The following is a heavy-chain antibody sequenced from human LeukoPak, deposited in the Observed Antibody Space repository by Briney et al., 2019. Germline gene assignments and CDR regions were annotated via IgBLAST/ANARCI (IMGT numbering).Heavy chain of an antibody. Sequence: GASVKVSCKASGYTLTDYYLHWVRQAPGQGLKWMGWINPNSGATHYAQSFQARFTMTRDTSIASSYMELTGPESDDTAVYYCARGRRILRGPENAGDFFDFWGQGSLVTVSS. D-gene: IGHD7-27*01. CDR1: GYTLTDYY. CDR3: ARGRRILRGPENAGDFFDF. V-gene: IGHV1-2*02. J-gene: IGHJ4*01. CDR2: INPNSGAT.